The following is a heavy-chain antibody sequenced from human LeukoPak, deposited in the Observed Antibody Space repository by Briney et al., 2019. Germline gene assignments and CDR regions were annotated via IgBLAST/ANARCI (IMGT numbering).Heavy chain of an antibody. Sequence: ASVKVSCKASGYTFTGYYMHWVRQAPGQGLEWMGWINPNSGGTNYAQNFQGRVTMTRDTSISTAYMELSSLISDDTAVYYCATLTSSVVEDYWGQGTLVTVPS. D-gene: IGHD6-19*01. J-gene: IGHJ4*02. V-gene: IGHV1-2*02. CDR3: ATLTSSVVEDY. CDR2: INPNSGGT. CDR1: GYTFTGYY.